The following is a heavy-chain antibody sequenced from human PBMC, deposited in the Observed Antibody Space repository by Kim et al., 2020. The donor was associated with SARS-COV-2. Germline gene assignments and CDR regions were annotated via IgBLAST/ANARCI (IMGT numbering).Heavy chain of an antibody. D-gene: IGHD6-19*01. J-gene: IGHJ4*02. V-gene: IGHV1-69*01. CDR3: ARVQSGWYGFDY. Sequence: NYAQKFQGRVTMTADESTSTAYMELSSLRSEDTAVYYCARVQSGWYGFDYWGQGTLVTVSS.